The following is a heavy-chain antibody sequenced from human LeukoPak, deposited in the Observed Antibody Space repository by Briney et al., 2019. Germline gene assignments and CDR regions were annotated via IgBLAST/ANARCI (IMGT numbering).Heavy chain of an antibody. J-gene: IGHJ4*02. CDR1: GGTFSSYA. D-gene: IGHD3-22*01. V-gene: IGHV1-69*05. CDR2: IIPIFGTA. CDR3: ARGDYYDSSGYYRHFDY. Sequence: SVEVSCKASGGTFSSYAISWVRQAPGQGLKWMGRIIPIFGTANYAQKFQGRATITTDESTSTAYMELSSLRSEDSAVYYCARGDYYDSSGYYRHFDYWGQGTLVTVSS.